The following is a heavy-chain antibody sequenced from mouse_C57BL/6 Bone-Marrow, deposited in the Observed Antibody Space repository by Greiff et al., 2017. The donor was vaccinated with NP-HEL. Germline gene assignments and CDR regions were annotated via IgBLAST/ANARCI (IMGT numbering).Heavy chain of an antibody. Sequence: QVQLQQPGAELVKPGASVKLSCKASGYTFTSYWLHWVKQRPGQGLEWIGMIHPNSGSTNYNEKFKNKATLTVDKSSSTAYMQLSSLTSEDSAVYYCARPIYYYGSSPLTEAMDYWGQGTSVTVSS. CDR2: IHPNSGST. D-gene: IGHD1-1*01. J-gene: IGHJ4*01. CDR3: ARPIYYYGSSPLTEAMDY. CDR1: GYTFTSYW. V-gene: IGHV1-64*01.